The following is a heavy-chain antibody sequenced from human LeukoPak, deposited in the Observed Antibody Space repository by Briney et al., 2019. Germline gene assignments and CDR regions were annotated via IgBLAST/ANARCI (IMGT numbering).Heavy chain of an antibody. CDR3: ARLVDDSSGYYVLFFDY. D-gene: IGHD3-22*01. CDR2: IYYSGST. CDR1: GGSISSYY. Sequence: PSETLSLTCTVSGGSISSYYWSWIRQPPGKGLEWIGYIYYSGSTNYNPSLKSRVTISVDTSKNQFSLKLSSVTAADTAVYYCARLVDDSSGYYVLFFDYWGQGTLVTVYS. V-gene: IGHV4-59*08. J-gene: IGHJ4*02.